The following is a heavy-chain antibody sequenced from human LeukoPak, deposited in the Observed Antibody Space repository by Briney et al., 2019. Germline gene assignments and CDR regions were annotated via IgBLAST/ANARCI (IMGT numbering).Heavy chain of an antibody. CDR3: ARGPEYPPYVFDY. J-gene: IGHJ4*02. D-gene: IGHD6-6*01. Sequence: PSETLSLTCTVSGGSISSSSYYWGWIRQPPGKGLEWIGSIYYSGSTYYNPSLKSRVTISVDTSKNQFSLKLSSVTAADTAVYYCARGPEYPPYVFDYWGQGTLVTVSS. CDR1: GGSISSSSYY. CDR2: IYYSGST. V-gene: IGHV4-39*07.